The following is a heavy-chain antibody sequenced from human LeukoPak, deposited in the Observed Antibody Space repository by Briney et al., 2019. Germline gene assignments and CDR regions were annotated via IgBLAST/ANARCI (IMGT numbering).Heavy chain of an antibody. V-gene: IGHV3-49*03. D-gene: IGHD1-14*01. J-gene: IGHJ4*02. CDR1: VFTFGDYP. CDR3: TREYRKRKDDY. CDR2: IISKAYGETT. Sequence: GRSLRLSRTASVFTFGDYPMSWFRQAPGKGLQWVGFIISKAYGETTEYAASVKGRFTISRDDSKSIAYLQMNSLKTADTAVYYCTREYRKRKDDYWGQGTLVTVSS.